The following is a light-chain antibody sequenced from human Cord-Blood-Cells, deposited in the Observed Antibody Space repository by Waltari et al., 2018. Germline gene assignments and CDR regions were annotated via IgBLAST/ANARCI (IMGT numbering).Light chain of an antibody. V-gene: IGLV2-14*01. CDR3: SSYTSSSTLYV. Sequence: QSALTQPASVSGSPGQSITISCNGTSLILRGYNYLSWSQQHPGKAPKLTIYDVSNRPSGGSNRFSGSKSGNTASLTISGLQAEDEADYYCSSYTSSSTLYVFGTGTKVTVL. CDR1: SLILRGYNY. CDR2: DVS. J-gene: IGLJ1*01.